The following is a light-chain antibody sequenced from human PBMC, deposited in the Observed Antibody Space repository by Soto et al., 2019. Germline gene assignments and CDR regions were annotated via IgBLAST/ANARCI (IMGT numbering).Light chain of an antibody. CDR3: SSYTSSSTPLVV. V-gene: IGLV2-14*01. J-gene: IGLJ2*01. CDR2: DVS. Sequence: ALTQPASVSGSPGQSITISCTGTSSDVGGYNYVSWYQQHPGKAPKLMIYDVSNRPSGVSNRFSGSKSGNTASLTISGLQAEDEADYYCSSYTSSSTPLVVFGGGTKRTVL. CDR1: SSDVGGYNY.